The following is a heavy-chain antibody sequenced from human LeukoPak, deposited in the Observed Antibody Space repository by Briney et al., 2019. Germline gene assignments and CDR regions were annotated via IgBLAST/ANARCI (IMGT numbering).Heavy chain of an antibody. CDR3: AKAASGSYLYYFDY. Sequence: GGSLRLSCAVSGLTFSSYAMNWVRQAPGRGLGWVSTISYSGGSTYYVDSVKGRFTISRDNSENTLYLQLNSLRAEDTAVYYCAKAASGSYLYYFDYWGQGTLVTVSS. CDR1: GLTFSSYA. V-gene: IGHV3-23*01. CDR2: ISYSGGST. J-gene: IGHJ4*02. D-gene: IGHD1-26*01.